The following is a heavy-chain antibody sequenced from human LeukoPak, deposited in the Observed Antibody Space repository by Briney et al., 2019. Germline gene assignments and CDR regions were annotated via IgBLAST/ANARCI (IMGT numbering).Heavy chain of an antibody. CDR1: GGSFSGDY. Sequence: SETLSLTCAVYGGSFSGDYRSWIRQPPGKGLEWIGEINHSGSTNYNPSLKSRVTISVDTSKNQFSLKLSSVTAADTAVYYCARGRPTPIDYWGQGTLVTVSS. J-gene: IGHJ4*02. CDR2: INHSGST. CDR3: ARGRPTPIDY. V-gene: IGHV4-34*01.